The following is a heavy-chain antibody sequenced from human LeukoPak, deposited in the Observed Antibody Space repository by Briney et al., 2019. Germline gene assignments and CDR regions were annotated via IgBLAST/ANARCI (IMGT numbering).Heavy chain of an antibody. J-gene: IGHJ6*03. CDR2: ISAYNGNT. CDR3: ARDLSIVVVVAATNYYYYMDV. D-gene: IGHD2-15*01. V-gene: IGHV1-18*01. CDR1: GGTFSSYA. Sequence: ASVKVSCKASGGTFSSYAISWVRQAPGQGLEWMGWISAYNGNTNYAQKLQGRVTMTTDTSTSTAYMELRSLRSDDTAVYYCARDLSIVVVVAATNYYYYMDVWGKGTTVTISS.